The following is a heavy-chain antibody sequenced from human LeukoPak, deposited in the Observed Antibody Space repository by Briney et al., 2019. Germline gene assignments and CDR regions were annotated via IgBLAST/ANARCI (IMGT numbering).Heavy chain of an antibody. J-gene: IGHJ4*02. CDR1: GGSVSSGSSY. CDR2: LDHSGRT. Sequence: ETLCLTCTVPGGSVSSGSSYWSCIRPPPGKGPEGIGVLDHSGRTNYNPSLKRRVTISVDTSKNQFSLKLGSVTAADTAVYYCARRFGGIALDFWGQGTLVTVPS. D-gene: IGHD3-10*01. CDR3: ARRFGGIALDF. V-gene: IGHV4-39*07.